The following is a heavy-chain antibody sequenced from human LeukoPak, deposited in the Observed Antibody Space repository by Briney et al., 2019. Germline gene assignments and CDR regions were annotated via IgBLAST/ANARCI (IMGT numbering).Heavy chain of an antibody. Sequence: PGGSLRLSCSASGFTFSSYAMSWVRQAPGKGLEGVSAIGGSGRDTYYADSVKGRFTISRDNSKNTLYLQMNGLRAEDTAVYYCAKDRGGGYLEIDYWGQGTLVTVSS. V-gene: IGHV3-23*01. D-gene: IGHD5-12*01. CDR2: IGGSGRDT. CDR1: GFTFSSYA. CDR3: AKDRGGGYLEIDY. J-gene: IGHJ4*02.